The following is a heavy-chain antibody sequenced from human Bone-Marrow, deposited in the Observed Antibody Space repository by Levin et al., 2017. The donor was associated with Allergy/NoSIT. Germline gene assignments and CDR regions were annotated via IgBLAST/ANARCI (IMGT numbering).Heavy chain of an antibody. J-gene: IGHJ6*02. CDR1: GYTFTNNW. CDR3: AITSYYDTRGYTYYYGMDV. V-gene: IGHV5-51*01. D-gene: IGHD3-22*01. Sequence: GESLKISCKGFGYTFTNNWIGWVRQMPGKGLEWMGIIYPGDSDTRYSPSFQGQVTISADKSISTAFLQWSSLKASDTAMYYCAITSYYDTRGYTYYYGMDVWGQGTTVTVSS. CDR2: IYPGDSDT.